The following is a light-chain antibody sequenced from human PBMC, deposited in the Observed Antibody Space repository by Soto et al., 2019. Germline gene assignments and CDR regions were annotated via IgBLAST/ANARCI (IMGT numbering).Light chain of an antibody. CDR1: QGIRND. CDR3: QQAATFPLT. CDR2: AAS. Sequence: AIQMTQSPSSLSASVGDRVTITCRASQGIRNDLGWYQQKPGKAPKLLIYAASSLQSGVPSRFSGSGSGTDFTLTISSVQPEDSATYYCQQAATFPLTFGGGTDVEI. J-gene: IGKJ4*01. V-gene: IGKV1-6*01.